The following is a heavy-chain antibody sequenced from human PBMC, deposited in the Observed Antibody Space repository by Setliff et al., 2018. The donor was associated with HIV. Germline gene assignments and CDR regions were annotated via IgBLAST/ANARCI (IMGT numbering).Heavy chain of an antibody. V-gene: IGHV4-61*02. Sequence: NPSETLSLTCTVSGGSISNDNYYWSWIRQPAGKGLEWIGRIYASGSTNYNPSLKSPVSISVDTSRNQFSLKLTSVTAADTAVYYCARELGLGTFYYDSTGNPKANAFDIWGQGTMVTVSS. D-gene: IGHD3-22*01. CDR3: ARELGLGTFYYDSTGNPKANAFDI. CDR1: GGSISNDNYY. CDR2: IYASGST. J-gene: IGHJ3*02.